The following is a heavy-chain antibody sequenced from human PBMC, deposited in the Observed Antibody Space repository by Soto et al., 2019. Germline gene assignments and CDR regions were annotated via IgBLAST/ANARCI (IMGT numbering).Heavy chain of an antibody. D-gene: IGHD2-15*01. V-gene: IGHV3-23*01. CDR2: ISGSGGAT. J-gene: IGHJ4*02. CDR1: GFTFGSYA. Sequence: GGSLRLSCAASGFTFGSYAMTWVRQAPGRGLEWVSSISGSGGATYYADSVKDRFTLSRDNSKNTLYLQMNSLTAEDTAVYYCAKRPVGYCSGGTCYLYYFDYWGQGTQVTVSS. CDR3: AKRPVGYCSGGTCYLYYFDY.